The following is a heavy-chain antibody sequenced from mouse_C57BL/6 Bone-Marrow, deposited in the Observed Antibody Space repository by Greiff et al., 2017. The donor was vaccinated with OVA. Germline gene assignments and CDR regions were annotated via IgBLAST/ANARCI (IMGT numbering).Heavy chain of an antibody. CDR3: ARPAYYYGSSPYAMDY. CDR1: GYTFTDYN. J-gene: IGHJ4*01. Sequence: EVQLQQSGPELVKPGASVKIPCKASGYTFTDYNMDWVKQSHGTSLEWIGDINPNNGGTIYNQKFKGKATLTVDKSSSTAYMELRSLTSEDTAVYDGARPAYYYGSSPYAMDYWGQGTSVTVSS. CDR2: INPNNGGT. V-gene: IGHV1-18*01. D-gene: IGHD1-1*01.